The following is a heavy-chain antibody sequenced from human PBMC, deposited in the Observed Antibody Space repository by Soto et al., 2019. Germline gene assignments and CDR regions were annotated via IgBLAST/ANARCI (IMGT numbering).Heavy chain of an antibody. J-gene: IGHJ5*01. CDR2: IXYXGXT. V-gene: IGHV4-39*01. Sequence: PSETLSLTCTVSGGSISSSSYYWGWIRQPPGKXRXVXXXIXYXGXTXXXXSLKSRVTISVDTSKNQFSLKLSSVTPADTAVYYCARHKGEMGSWA. CDR1: GGSISSSSYY. D-gene: IGHD3-16*01. CDR3: ARHKGEMGS.